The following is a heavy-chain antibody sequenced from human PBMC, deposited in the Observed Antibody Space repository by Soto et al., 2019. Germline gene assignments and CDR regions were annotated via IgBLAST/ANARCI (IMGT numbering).Heavy chain of an antibody. J-gene: IGHJ6*02. CDR2: ISGSGDGT. V-gene: IGHV3-23*01. Sequence: GESLKISCAASGFTVGSHAMSWVRQAPGKGLEWVSSISGSGDGTYYGDSVKGRFTISRDSSSSTLYLQMDNLRGEDTAVYFCTRSRRSILMVYGFGGMDVWGQGTTVTVSS. CDR1: GFTVGSHA. D-gene: IGHD2-8*01. CDR3: TRSRRSILMVYGFGGMDV.